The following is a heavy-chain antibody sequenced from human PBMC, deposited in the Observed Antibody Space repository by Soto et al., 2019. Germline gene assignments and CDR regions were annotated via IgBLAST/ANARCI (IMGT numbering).Heavy chain of an antibody. CDR2: INHSGST. J-gene: IGHJ4*02. Sequence: QVQLQQWGAGLLKPSETLSLTCAVYGGSFSGYYWSWIRQPPGKGLEWIGEINHSGSTNYNPSLMCRGTISVDTSKNQFSLKLMSLTAANTAVYDCSRGGGDYTSTHSPYYFEYWGQGTLVTDSS. CDR1: GGSFSGYY. D-gene: IGHD4-4*01. CDR3: SRGGGDYTSTHSPYYFEY. V-gene: IGHV4-34*01.